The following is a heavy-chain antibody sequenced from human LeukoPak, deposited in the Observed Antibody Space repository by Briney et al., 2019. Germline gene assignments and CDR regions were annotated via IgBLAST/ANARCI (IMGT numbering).Heavy chain of an antibody. CDR3: ARGANYYGSGSPKNWFDP. J-gene: IGHJ5*02. V-gene: IGHV1-2*02. CDR2: INPNSGAT. D-gene: IGHD3-10*01. Sequence: ASVKVSCKASGYTFIANYMHWVRQAPGQGLEWMGWINPNSGATNSAQNFRGRVTMTRDTSISTIYMELSRLTSDDTAVYYCARGANYYGSGSPKNWFDPWGQGTLVTVSS. CDR1: GYTFIANY.